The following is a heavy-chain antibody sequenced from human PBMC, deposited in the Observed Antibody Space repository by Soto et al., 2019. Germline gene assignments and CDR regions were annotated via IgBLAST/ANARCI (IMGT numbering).Heavy chain of an antibody. J-gene: IGHJ4*02. CDR2: ISGGGDTT. CDR3: AKDSNYYDSSGYYLIFDY. Sequence: GGSLRLSCAVSGFTFSNYAISWVRQAPGKGLEWVSIISGGGDTTYYADSVKGRFTISRDNSRNTLYLQMNSLRAEDSAEYYCAKDSNYYDSSGYYLIFDYWGQGTLVTVSS. V-gene: IGHV3-23*01. CDR1: GFTFSNYA. D-gene: IGHD3-22*01.